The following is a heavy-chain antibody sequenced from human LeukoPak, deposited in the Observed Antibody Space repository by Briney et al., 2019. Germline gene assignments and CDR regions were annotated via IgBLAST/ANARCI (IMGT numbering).Heavy chain of an antibody. D-gene: IGHD3/OR15-3a*01. CDR2: IHPSDSTT. J-gene: IGHJ4*02. V-gene: IGHV1-46*01. CDR1: GDTFTSYS. Sequence: ASVKVSCKASGDTFTSYSMHWVRQAPGQGLEWMGRIHPSDSTTLYAQKFQGRVTMTRDTSTSTVYMDLSSLRSDDTAMYYCARDNTGSIKGGWTGMGYWSQGTLVTVFS. CDR3: ARDNTGSIKGGWTGMGY.